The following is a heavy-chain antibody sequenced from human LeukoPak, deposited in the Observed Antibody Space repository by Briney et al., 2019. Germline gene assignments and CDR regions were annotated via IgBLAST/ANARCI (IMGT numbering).Heavy chain of an antibody. V-gene: IGHV3-74*01. CDR1: GFTLSSYR. J-gene: IGHJ6*03. CDR2: ISSDGITK. Sequence: PGGSLRLSCAASGFTLSSYRMNWVRQAPGKGLVWVSRISSDGITKTYADSVKGRFTISRDNAKNTLYLEVNGLRAEDTAVYYCVREVGDIIVVPGTLDQFYYYMDVWGKGTTVTVSS. CDR3: VREVGDIIVVPGTLDQFYYYMDV. D-gene: IGHD2-2*01.